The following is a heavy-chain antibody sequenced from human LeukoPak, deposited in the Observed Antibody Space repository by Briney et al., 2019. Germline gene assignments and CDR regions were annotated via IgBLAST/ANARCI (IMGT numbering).Heavy chain of an antibody. V-gene: IGHV4-59*08. CDR1: GGSISSYY. Sequence: PSETLSLTCTVSGGSISSYYWSWIRQPPGKGLEWIGYIYYSGNTNYNPSLKSRVTISIDTSKNQFSLKLSSVTAADTAVFYCASAFYGGNPDAGYWGQGTLVTVSS. D-gene: IGHD4-23*01. CDR3: ASAFYGGNPDAGY. J-gene: IGHJ4*02. CDR2: IYYSGNT.